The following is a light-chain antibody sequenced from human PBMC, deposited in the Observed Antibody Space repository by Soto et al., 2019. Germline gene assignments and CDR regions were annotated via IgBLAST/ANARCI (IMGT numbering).Light chain of an antibody. Sequence: QSVLTQPPSVSAAPGQKVTISCSGSSSNIGNNYVSWYQQLPGTAPKLLIYENNKRPSGIPDRFSGSKSGTSATLGITGHQTGDEADYYCETWDSSLSAGVFGGGTKLTVL. V-gene: IGLV1-51*02. CDR3: ETWDSSLSAGV. CDR1: SSNIGNNY. J-gene: IGLJ3*02. CDR2: ENN.